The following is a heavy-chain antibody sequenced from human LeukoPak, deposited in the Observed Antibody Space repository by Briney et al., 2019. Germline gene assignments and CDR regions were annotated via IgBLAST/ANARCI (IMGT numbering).Heavy chain of an antibody. V-gene: IGHV1-18*01. CDR2: ISAYNGNT. D-gene: IGHD3-22*01. CDR3: ARDNPLPLSMIVVGHVSFDY. J-gene: IGHJ4*02. CDR1: GYTFTSYG. Sequence: ASVKISCKASGYTFTSYGVSWVRQAPGQGLEWMGWISAYNGNTNYAQKLQGRVTMTTDTSTSTAYMELRSLRSDDTAVYYCARDNPLPLSMIVVGHVSFDYWGQGTLVTVSS.